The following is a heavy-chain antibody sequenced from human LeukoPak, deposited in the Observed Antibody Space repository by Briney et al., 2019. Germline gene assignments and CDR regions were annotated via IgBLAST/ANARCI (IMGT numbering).Heavy chain of an antibody. CDR3: ARHDSSGPYNAFDI. CDR2: IYHSGST. CDR1: GYSISSGYY. D-gene: IGHD3-22*01. V-gene: IGHV4-38-2*02. J-gene: IGHJ3*02. Sequence: SETLSLTCTVSGYSISSGYYWGWIRQPPGKGLEWIGSIYHSGSTYYNPSLKIRVTISVDTSKDQFSLKLTSVTATDTAIYYCARHDSSGPYNAFDIWGQGTMVTVSS.